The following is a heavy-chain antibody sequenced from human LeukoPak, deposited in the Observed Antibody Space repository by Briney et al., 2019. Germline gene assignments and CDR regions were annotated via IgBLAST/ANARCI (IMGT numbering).Heavy chain of an antibody. D-gene: IGHD3-22*01. Sequence: TSETLSLTCTVSGGSISGSINYWGWIRQPPGKGLEWIGSIHYSGNTYYNPSLKSRVTISVDTSKNQFSLKLTSVTAADTAVYYCARPTFSSFGSCYHYWGQGTLVTVSS. CDR1: GGSISGSINY. CDR2: IHYSGNT. CDR3: ARPTFSSFGSCYHY. V-gene: IGHV4-39*01. J-gene: IGHJ4*02.